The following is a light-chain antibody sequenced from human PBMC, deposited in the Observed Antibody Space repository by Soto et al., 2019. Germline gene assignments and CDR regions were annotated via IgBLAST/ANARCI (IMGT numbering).Light chain of an antibody. CDR3: QQYGNSPRT. V-gene: IGKV3-20*01. J-gene: IGKJ1*01. CDR2: GAS. Sequence: EFVLTQSPGTLSLSPGERATLSCRASQSVSSSYLAWYQQKAGQAPRLVIYGASIRATGIPDRFSGSGSGTDFTLTISRLEPEDSAVYYCQQYGNSPRTFGQGTKVEIK. CDR1: QSVSSSY.